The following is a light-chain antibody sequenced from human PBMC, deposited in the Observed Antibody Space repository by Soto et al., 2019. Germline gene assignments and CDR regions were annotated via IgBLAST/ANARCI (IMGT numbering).Light chain of an antibody. V-gene: IGKV3-15*01. J-gene: IGKJ5*01. CDR3: QQYNNWPPIT. CDR2: GAS. CDR1: QSVSSSY. Sequence: VLTQSPGTLSLSPGDSATLSCRGSQSVSSSYLAWYQQKPGQAPRLLIYGASTRATGIPARFSGSGSGTEFTLTISSLQSEDFAVYFCQQYNNWPPITCGQGTRLEIK.